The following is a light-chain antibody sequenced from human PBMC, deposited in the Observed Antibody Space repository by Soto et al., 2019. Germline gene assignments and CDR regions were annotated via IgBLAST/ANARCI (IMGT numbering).Light chain of an antibody. Sequence: DIQMTQSPSSLSPSVGDRVTITCRASQSISNSLNWYQQKPGNAPKVLIYAASNLQSGVPSKFSGSGSGTDFTLTIDSLQPEDFAIYFCQQSSTTPYTFGQGTKLEIK. CDR3: QQSSTTPYT. CDR2: AAS. J-gene: IGKJ2*01. V-gene: IGKV1-39*01. CDR1: QSISNS.